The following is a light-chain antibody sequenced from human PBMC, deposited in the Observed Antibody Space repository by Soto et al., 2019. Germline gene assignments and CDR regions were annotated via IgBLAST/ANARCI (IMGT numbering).Light chain of an antibody. J-gene: IGLJ2*01. CDR1: SSDVGAYDF. V-gene: IGLV2-14*01. Sequence: QSVLTQPASVSGSPGQSITISCSGTSSDVGAYDFVSWYQQHPGKAPKLMIFEVSHRPSGVSHRFSGSKSGNMASLTISGLQAEDEADYYCSAYTTSSALVVYGGGTKLTVL. CDR2: EVS. CDR3: SAYTTSSALVV.